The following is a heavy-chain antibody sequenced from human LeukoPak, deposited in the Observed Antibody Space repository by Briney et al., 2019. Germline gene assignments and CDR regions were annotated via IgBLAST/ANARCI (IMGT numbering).Heavy chain of an antibody. J-gene: IGHJ4*02. CDR2: IYYSGST. D-gene: IGHD3-10*01. CDR3: AREQGAVRQMGGFDY. CDR1: GGSISSSSYY. Sequence: SETLSLTCTVSGGSISSSSYYWGWIRQPPGKGLEWIGSIYYSGSTYYNPSLKSRVTISVDTSKNQFSLKLSSVTAADTGVYYCAREQGAVRQMGGFDYWGQGTLVTVSS. V-gene: IGHV4-39*02.